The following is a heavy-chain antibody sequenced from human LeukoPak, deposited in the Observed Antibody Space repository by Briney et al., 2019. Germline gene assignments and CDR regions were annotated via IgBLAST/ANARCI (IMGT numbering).Heavy chain of an antibody. CDR1: GYTFSSYW. J-gene: IGHJ4*02. CDR2: IYPGDSDT. V-gene: IGHV5-51*01. Sequence: GESLKIFCKGSGYTFSSYWIAWVRQMPGKGLEWMGIIYPGDSDTRYSLSFQGQVTISVDKSISTAYLQWSSLKASDTAMYYCARQGGEYCSRGRCYLGHGGQGTLVTVSP. D-gene: IGHD2-15*01. CDR3: ARQGGEYCSRGRCYLGH.